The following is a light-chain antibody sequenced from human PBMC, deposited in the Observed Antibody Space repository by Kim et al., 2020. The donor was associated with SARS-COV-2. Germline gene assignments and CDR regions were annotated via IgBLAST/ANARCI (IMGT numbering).Light chain of an antibody. Sequence: RATLHCKSSRTVLYNSNNKNYLAWYQQKPGQAPKLLIYWASIRESGVSDRFSGSGSETDFTLTISSLQAEDVAVYYCQQYYSTPPSFGQGTKLEI. J-gene: IGKJ2*03. CDR3: QQYYSTPPS. CDR1: RTVLYNSNNKNY. CDR2: WAS. V-gene: IGKV4-1*01.